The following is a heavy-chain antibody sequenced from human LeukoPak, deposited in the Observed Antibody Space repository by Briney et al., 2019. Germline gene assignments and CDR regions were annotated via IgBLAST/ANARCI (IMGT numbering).Heavy chain of an antibody. CDR2: IYHCGST. CDR3: ARLGILLRFGERLP. Sequence: APQSLSCTLCGYFISSGYYWGRIRHPQGQGLEWIGSIYHCGSTYYIPSVKSRVAISVDTSKNQLSLHLSTVTAADTAVYYCARLGILLRFGERLPWGQGTLVTVSS. J-gene: IGHJ5*02. D-gene: IGHD3-3*01. V-gene: IGHV4-38-2*02. CDR1: GYFISSGYY.